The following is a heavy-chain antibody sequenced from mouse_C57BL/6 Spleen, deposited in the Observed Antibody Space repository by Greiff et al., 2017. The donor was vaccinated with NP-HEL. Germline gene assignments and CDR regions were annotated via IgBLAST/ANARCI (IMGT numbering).Heavy chain of an antibody. Sequence: EVKLVESGGGLVKPGGSLKLSCAASGFTFSSYAMSWVRQTPEKRLEWVATISDGGSYTYYPDNVKGRFTISRDNAKNNLYLQMSHLKSEDTAMYYCAIVNDYDSFAYWGQGTLVTVSA. V-gene: IGHV5-4*03. CDR2: ISDGGSYT. D-gene: IGHD2-4*01. CDR1: GFTFSSYA. J-gene: IGHJ3*01. CDR3: AIVNDYDSFAY.